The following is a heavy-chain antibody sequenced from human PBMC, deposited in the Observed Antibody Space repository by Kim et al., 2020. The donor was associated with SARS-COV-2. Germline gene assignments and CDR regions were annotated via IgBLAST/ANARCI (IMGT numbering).Heavy chain of an antibody. Sequence: SVKVSCKASGGTFSSYAISWVRQAPGQGLEWMGGIIPIFGTANYAQKFQGRVTITADESTSTAYMELSSLRSEDTAVYYCARGTPAYCSSTSCYDGIYYYYGMDVWGQGTTVTVSS. CDR3: ARGTPAYCSSTSCYDGIYYYYGMDV. J-gene: IGHJ6*02. V-gene: IGHV1-69*13. CDR1: GGTFSSYA. D-gene: IGHD2-2*01. CDR2: IIPIFGTA.